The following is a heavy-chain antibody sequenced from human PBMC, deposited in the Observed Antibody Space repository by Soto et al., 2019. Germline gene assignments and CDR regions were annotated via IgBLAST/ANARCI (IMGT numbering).Heavy chain of an antibody. CDR1: GFSLTTGGVG. V-gene: IGHV2-5*02. D-gene: IGHD3-16*02. Sequence: QITLKESGPTLVNPTQTLTLTCTFSGFSLTTGGVGVAWIRQPPGKALEWLALIYWDDDKRYSPSLKSRLTITKDTSKNQVVLTLTTMDPVDTATFYCAHVFNSNSGSYRYFDYWGQGTLVTVSS. J-gene: IGHJ4*02. CDR3: AHVFNSNSGSYRYFDY. CDR2: IYWDDDK.